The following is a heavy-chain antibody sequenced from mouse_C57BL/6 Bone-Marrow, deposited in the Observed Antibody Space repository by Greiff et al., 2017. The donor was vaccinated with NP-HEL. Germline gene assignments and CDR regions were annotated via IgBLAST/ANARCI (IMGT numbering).Heavy chain of an antibody. V-gene: IGHV14-1*01. CDR1: GFNIKDYY. CDR2: IDPEDGDT. D-gene: IGHD1-1*01. CDR3: TTSFITTVVDYFDY. Sequence: VQLKQSGAELVRPGASVKLSCTASGFNIKDYYMHWVKQRPEQGLEWIGRIDPEDGDTEYAPKFQGKATMTADTSSNTAYLQLSSLTSEDTAVYYCTTSFITTVVDYFDYWGQGTTLTVSS. J-gene: IGHJ2*01.